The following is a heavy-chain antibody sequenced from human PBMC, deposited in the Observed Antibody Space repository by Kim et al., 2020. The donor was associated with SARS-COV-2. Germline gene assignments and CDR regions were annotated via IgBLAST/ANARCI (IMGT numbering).Heavy chain of an antibody. CDR3: ARDWRASCGGDCYSDY. V-gene: IGHV3-21*01. CDR2: ISSSSSYI. D-gene: IGHD2-21*02. CDR1: GFTFSSYS. Sequence: GGSLRLSCAASGFTFSSYSMNWVRQAPGKGLEWVSSISSSSSYIYYADSVKGRFTISRDNAKNSLYLQMNSLRAEDTAVYYCARDWRASCGGDCYSDYWVQGTLVTVSS. J-gene: IGHJ4*02.